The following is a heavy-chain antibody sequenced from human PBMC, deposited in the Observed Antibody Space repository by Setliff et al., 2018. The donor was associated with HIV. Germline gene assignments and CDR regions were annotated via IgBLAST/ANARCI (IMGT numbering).Heavy chain of an antibody. J-gene: IGHJ4*02. CDR2: VIPLLSTT. CDR3: ASGEDSGTYGEPYDS. D-gene: IGHD1-26*01. Sequence: SVKVSCKVSGGTLSNYGITWVRQAPGQGLEWMGEVIPLLSTTNYGQKFQGRVFISVDLSINQFSLKLHSVTAADTAVYYCASGEDSGTYGEPYDSWGQGALVTVSS. V-gene: IGHV1-69*10. CDR1: GGTLSNYG.